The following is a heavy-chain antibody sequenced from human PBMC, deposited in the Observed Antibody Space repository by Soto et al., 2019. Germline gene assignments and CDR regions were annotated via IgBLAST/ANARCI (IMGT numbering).Heavy chain of an antibody. CDR2: IYYSGST. J-gene: IGHJ6*03. V-gene: IGHV4-39*01. Sequence: SETLSLTCTVSGGSISSSNYYWGWIRQPPGKGLEWIGSIYYSGSTYYNPSLKSRLTISQDMSKNQFSLKLRSVTAADTAVYYCARVPGKAYYYYYMDVWGKGTTVTVSS. CDR1: GGSISSSNYY. CDR3: ARVPGKAYYYYYMDV.